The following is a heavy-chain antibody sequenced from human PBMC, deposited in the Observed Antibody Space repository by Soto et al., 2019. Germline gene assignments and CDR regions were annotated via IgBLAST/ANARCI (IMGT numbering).Heavy chain of an antibody. CDR2: MYNTGST. Sequence: SETLSLTCTVSGCSISSYYWSWIRQPPGKVLEWIGYMYNTGSTIYNPSLKSRVTISVDTSKNQFSLKLNSVTAAGTAVYYCARDLWGYCGADCYPLDVWGQGTTVTVS. V-gene: IGHV4-59*01. D-gene: IGHD2-21*02. CDR1: GCSISSYY. J-gene: IGHJ6*02. CDR3: ARDLWGYCGADCYPLDV.